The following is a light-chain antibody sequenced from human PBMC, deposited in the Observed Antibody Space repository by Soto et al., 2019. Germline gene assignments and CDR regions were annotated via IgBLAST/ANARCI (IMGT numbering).Light chain of an antibody. Sequence: QSVLTQPATVSGSPGQSITISCTGINSDIGRFNYVSWYQHRPGRAPRLLIYGVSDRPSGVSARFSGSKSGNTASLTISGLQAAYEADYYCSSFADSDNSLFGRGTEVTVL. J-gene: IGLJ1*01. CDR3: SSFADSDNSL. CDR2: GVS. CDR1: NSDIGRFNY. V-gene: IGLV2-14*01.